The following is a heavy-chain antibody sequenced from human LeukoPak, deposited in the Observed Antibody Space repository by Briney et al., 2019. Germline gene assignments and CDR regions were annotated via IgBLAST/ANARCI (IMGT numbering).Heavy chain of an antibody. D-gene: IGHD4-23*01. CDR1: GFTFDDYT. V-gene: IGHV3-43*01. CDR3: AKDNDYGGNSGILDY. Sequence: GGSLRLSCAASGFTFDDYTMHWVRQPPGKGLEGVSLISWDGGSTDFAVSVKGRFSIARDNSKNSLYLQMNSLRTEDTALYYCAKDNDYGGNSGILDYWGQGTLVTVSS. J-gene: IGHJ4*02. CDR2: ISWDGGST.